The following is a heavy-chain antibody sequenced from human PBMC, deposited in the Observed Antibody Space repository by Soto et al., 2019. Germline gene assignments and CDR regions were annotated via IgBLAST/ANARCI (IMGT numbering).Heavy chain of an antibody. J-gene: IGHJ4*02. CDR2: IYPDDSDT. Sequence: GESLKISCEASGYSFTTHWIGWVRQLPGKGLEWMGHIYPDDSDTLYSPSFQGQVTISADKSISTAYLQWSSLKASDTAMYYCAKHLGQWLSQPPDHWGQGTLVTVSS. D-gene: IGHD6-19*01. V-gene: IGHV5-51*01. CDR3: AKHLGQWLSQPPDH. CDR1: GYSFTTHW.